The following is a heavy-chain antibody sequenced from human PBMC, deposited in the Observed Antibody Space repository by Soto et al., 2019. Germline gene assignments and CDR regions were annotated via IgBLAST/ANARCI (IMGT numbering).Heavy chain of an antibody. CDR3: ARECGLRRKNLFDP. V-gene: IGHV4-59*01. CDR1: GGSTSSYY. J-gene: IGHJ5*02. D-gene: IGHD3-16*01. CDR2: IYYSGST. Sequence: SETLSLTCTVSGGSTSSYYWSWIRQPPGKGLEWIGYIYYSGSTNYNPSLKSRVTISVDTSKNQFSLKLSSVTAADTAVYYCARECGLRRKNLFDPWGQGTLDTASS.